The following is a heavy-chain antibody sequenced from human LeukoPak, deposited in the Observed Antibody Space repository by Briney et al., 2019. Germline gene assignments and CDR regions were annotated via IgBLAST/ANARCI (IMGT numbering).Heavy chain of an antibody. J-gene: IGHJ6*04. Sequence: GRSLRLSCAASGFTFSSYGMHWVRQAPGKGLEWVAVISYDGSNKYYADSVKGRFTISRDNSKNTLYLLMNSLRAEDTAVYYCAKGDPYYGMDVWGKGTTVTVSS. CDR3: AKGDPYYGMDV. CDR1: GFTFSSYG. V-gene: IGHV3-30*18. CDR2: ISYDGSNK.